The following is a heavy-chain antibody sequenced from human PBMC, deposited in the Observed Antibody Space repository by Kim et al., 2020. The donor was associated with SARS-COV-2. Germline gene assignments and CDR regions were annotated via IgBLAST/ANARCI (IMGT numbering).Heavy chain of an antibody. D-gene: IGHD6-25*01. J-gene: IGHJ4*02. CDR3: AGGYASGAWHDY. Sequence: DYTESVKSRITINPDTSKNQFSLQLNSVTHEDTAVYYCAGGYASGAWHDYWGQGTLVTVSS. V-gene: IGHV6-1*01.